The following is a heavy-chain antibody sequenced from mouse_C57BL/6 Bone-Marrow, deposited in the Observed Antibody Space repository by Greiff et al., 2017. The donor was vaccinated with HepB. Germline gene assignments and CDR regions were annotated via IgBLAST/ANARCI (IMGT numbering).Heavy chain of an antibody. Sequence: EVMLVESEGGLVQPGSSMKLSCTASGFTFSDYYMAWVRQVPEKGLEWVANINYDGSSTYYLDSLKSRFIISRDNAKNILYLQMSSLKSEDTATYYCARVRYAMDYWGQGTSVTVSS. CDR2: INYDGSST. V-gene: IGHV5-16*01. CDR3: ARVRYAMDY. CDR1: GFTFSDYY. J-gene: IGHJ4*01.